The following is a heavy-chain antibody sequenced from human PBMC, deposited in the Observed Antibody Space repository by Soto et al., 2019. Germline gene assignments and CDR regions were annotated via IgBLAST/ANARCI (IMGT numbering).Heavy chain of an antibody. J-gene: IGHJ6*02. Sequence: QVQLVESGGGVVKPGRSLRLSCAASGFTFSSYCMHWVRQAPGKGLEWVAVISYDGSNKYYADSVEGRFTISRDNSKNTLYLQMKSLRADDTAVYYCENHLGAVEMLRRVIPYCYGMDVWGQGTTVNVSS. V-gene: IGHV3-30*18. CDR2: ISYDGSNK. CDR1: GFTFSSYC. CDR3: ENHLGAVEMLRRVIPYCYGMDV. D-gene: IGHD3-10*01.